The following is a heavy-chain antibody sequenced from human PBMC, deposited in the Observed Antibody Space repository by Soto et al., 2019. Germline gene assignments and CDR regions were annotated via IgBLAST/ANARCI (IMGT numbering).Heavy chain of an antibody. Sequence: GASVKVSCKASGYTFTSYGISWARQAPGQGLERMGWISTYTAHTDYAQKFQGRVTMTTDTSTSTTYMELRSLTSDDTAVYYCARDEGGYDILTGYYKPPHFASGGQGAPVTVSP. CDR2: ISTYTAHT. D-gene: IGHD3-9*01. CDR3: ARDEGGYDILTGYYKPPHFAS. V-gene: IGHV1-18*01. J-gene: IGHJ4*02. CDR1: GYTFTSYG.